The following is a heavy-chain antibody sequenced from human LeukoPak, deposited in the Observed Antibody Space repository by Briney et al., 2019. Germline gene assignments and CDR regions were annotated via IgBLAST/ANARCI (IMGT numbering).Heavy chain of an antibody. V-gene: IGHV3-7*03. J-gene: IGHJ5*02. CDR2: INQDGSQT. CDR1: GFTSGHIFTDYW. CDR3: ANSKGGLGFDP. D-gene: IGHD2-15*01. Sequence: GGSLRLSCVASGFTSGHIFTDYWMTWVRQVPGKGLEWVANINQDGSQTYYLDSVKARFTISRDNAKESVSLQMNSLRAEDTAVYYCANSKGGLGFDPWGQGTLVTVSS.